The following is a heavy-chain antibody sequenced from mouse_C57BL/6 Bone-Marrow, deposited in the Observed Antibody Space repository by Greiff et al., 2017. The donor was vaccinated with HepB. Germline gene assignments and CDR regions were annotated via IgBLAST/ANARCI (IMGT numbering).Heavy chain of an antibody. Sequence: EVQVVESGGGLVQPKGSLKLSCAASGFSFNTYAMNWVRQAPGKGLEWVARIRSKSNNYATYYADSVKDRFTISRDDSESMLYLQMNNLKTEDTAMYYCVRGYEGAWFAYWGQGTLVTVSA. CDR3: VRGYEGAWFAY. V-gene: IGHV10-1*01. CDR2: IRSKSNNYAT. D-gene: IGHD3-1*01. J-gene: IGHJ3*01. CDR1: GFSFNTYA.